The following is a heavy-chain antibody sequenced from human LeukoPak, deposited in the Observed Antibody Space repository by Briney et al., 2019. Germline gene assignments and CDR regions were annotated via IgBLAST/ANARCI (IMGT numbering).Heavy chain of an antibody. D-gene: IGHD3-22*01. CDR1: GITLSNYA. CDR3: AKTNGYYSD. V-gene: IGHV3-23*01. J-gene: IGHJ4*02. CDR2: ISGSGGGT. Sequence: GGSLRLSCAVSGITLSNYAMSWVRQAPGKGLEWVAGISGSGGGTHYADSVKGRFTISRDNSKNSLSLQVSSLRAEDTAVYYCAKTNGYYSDWGQGTLVTVSS.